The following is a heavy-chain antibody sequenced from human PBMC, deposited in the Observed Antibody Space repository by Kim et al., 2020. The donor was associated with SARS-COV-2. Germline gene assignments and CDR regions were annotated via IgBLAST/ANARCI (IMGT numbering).Heavy chain of an antibody. J-gene: IGHJ4*02. D-gene: IGHD3-10*01. CDR1: GGTFSNYG. CDR2: IIPIFGPA. CDR3: VRQEEITLFDN. V-gene: IGHV1-69*13. Sequence: SVKVSCKASGGTFSNYGISWVRHAPGQGLEWMGTIIPIFGPANYARKFQGRVTITADESTNTAYMELSSLRSEDTAIYYCVRQEEITLFDNWGQGTRVTVSS.